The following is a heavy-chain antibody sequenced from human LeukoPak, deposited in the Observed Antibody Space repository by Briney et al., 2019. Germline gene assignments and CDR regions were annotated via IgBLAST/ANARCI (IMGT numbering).Heavy chain of an antibody. CDR2: INPNSGGT. Sequence: ASVKVPCKASGYTFTGYYMHWVRQAPGQGLEWMGWINPNSGGTNYAQKFQGRVTMTRDTSISTAYMELSRLRSDDTAVYYCARGKWELLLEAFDIWGQGTMVTVSS. CDR1: GYTFTGYY. CDR3: ARGKWELLLEAFDI. J-gene: IGHJ3*02. V-gene: IGHV1-2*02. D-gene: IGHD1-26*01.